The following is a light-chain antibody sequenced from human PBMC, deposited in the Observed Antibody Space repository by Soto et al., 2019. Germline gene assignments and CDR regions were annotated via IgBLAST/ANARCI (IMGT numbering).Light chain of an antibody. CDR2: EVI. Sequence: QSVLTQPASVSGSPGQSITISCTGTSSDVGDYNFVSWYQQHPGKAPKLLIYEVIKRPSGVSSRFSGSKSGTTASLTISGLQAEDEADYYCSSYTSSITLMFGGGTQLTVL. V-gene: IGLV2-14*01. CDR3: SSYTSSITLM. CDR1: SSDVGDYNF. J-gene: IGLJ7*01.